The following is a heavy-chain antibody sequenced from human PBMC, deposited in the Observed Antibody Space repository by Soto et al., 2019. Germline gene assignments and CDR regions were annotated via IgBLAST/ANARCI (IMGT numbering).Heavy chain of an antibody. V-gene: IGHV3-23*01. CDR1: GFTFSSYA. CDR2: LSHSGGTT. Sequence: EVQLLESGGGLVQPGGSLRLSCAASGFTFSSYAMSWVRQAPGKGLEWVSALSHSGGTTYYADSVKGRFTVSRDNSKNTLNLQMNSLRAEDRAVYYCAKNPEGYCSGGSCSSRRMDVWGKGTTVTVSS. J-gene: IGHJ6*03. CDR3: AKNPEGYCSGGSCSSRRMDV. D-gene: IGHD2-15*01.